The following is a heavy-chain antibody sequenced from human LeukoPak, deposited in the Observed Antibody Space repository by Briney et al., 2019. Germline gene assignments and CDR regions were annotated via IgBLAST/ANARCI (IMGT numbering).Heavy chain of an antibody. V-gene: IGHV1-18*01. CDR2: ISAYNGNT. CDR1: GYTFTSYG. CDR3: ARGYYYDSSGYYYHFDY. Sequence: ASVKVSCKASGYTFTSYGISWVRQAPGQGLEWMGWISAYNGNTNYAQKLQGRVTMTTDTSTSTAYMELRSLRSDDTAVYYCARGYYYDSSGYYYHFDYWGQGTLVTASS. D-gene: IGHD3-22*01. J-gene: IGHJ4*02.